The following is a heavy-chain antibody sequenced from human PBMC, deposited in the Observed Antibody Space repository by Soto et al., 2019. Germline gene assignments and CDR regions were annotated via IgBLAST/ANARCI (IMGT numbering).Heavy chain of an antibody. J-gene: IGHJ4*02. Sequence: ASVKVSFKASGYTFTGYAMHWVRQAPGQRLEWMGWINAYNGNTNYAQKFQGRVIMTSDTSTSTAYMELRSLRSDDTAVYYCARGGKRYYYDSSGYYLDYWGQGTLVTVSS. D-gene: IGHD3-22*01. V-gene: IGHV1-3*01. CDR1: GYTFTGYA. CDR2: INAYNGNT. CDR3: ARGGKRYYYDSSGYYLDY.